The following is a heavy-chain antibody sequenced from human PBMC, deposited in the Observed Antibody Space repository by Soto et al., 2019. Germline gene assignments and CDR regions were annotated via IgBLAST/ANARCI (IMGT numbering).Heavy chain of an antibody. CDR3: ASDRPYSSGALNS. D-gene: IGHD2-21*01. J-gene: IGHJ3*01. CDR2: IKTRGEGGTT. Sequence: EVQLVESGGGLVKPGGSLRLSCAASGFTFSDAWMYWVRQAPGKGLEWVGRIKTRGEGGTTDDTAPVKGRFTISRDDSKNTLHLEMNSLKTEDTAVYYCASDRPYSSGALNSWGQGTMVTVSS. CDR1: GFTFSDAW. V-gene: IGHV3-15*01.